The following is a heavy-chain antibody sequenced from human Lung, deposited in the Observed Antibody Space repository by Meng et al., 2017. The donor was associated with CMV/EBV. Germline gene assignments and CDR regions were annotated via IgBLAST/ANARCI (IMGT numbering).Heavy chain of an antibody. D-gene: IGHD3-10*01. V-gene: IGHV1-2*02. J-gene: IGHJ5*02. Sequence: QVQLVQSGAEVKKPGASVKVSCXXXXYIFSGYHIQWVRQAPGQGLEWMGWINPHSGGTAYAQKFQGRVTMTSDTSISTAYMELTSLRSDDTAIYYCARQGNKDYYYGSGNYYNNWFDPWGQGTLVTVSS. CDR3: ARQGNKDYYYGSGNYYNNWFDP. CDR1: XYIFSGYH. CDR2: INPHSGGT.